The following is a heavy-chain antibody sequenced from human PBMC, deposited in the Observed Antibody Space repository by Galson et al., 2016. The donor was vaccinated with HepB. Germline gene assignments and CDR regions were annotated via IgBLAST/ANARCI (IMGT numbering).Heavy chain of an antibody. J-gene: IGHJ4*02. CDR2: IDRYGGTT. CDR3: ARDDYSGGRGSPDY. Sequence: SLRLSCAASGFFFSGRAMSWVRQAPGKGLEWVSGIDRYGGTTGYAASVKGRFTISRDNSKNTLYLQMNSRRTEDTAVYYCARDDYSGGRGSPDYWGQGTLVTVSS. D-gene: IGHD4/OR15-4a*01. CDR1: GFFFSGRA. V-gene: IGHV3-23*01.